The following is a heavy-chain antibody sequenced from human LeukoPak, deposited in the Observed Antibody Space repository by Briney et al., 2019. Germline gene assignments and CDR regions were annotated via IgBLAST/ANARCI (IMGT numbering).Heavy chain of an antibody. CDR1: GFTFDDYA. D-gene: IGHD1-26*01. CDR2: ISWNSGSI. CDR3: AKDTEPGGATRCPLFDI. V-gene: IGHV3-9*01. J-gene: IGHJ3*02. Sequence: GGSLRLSCAASGFTFDDYAMHWVRQAPGKGLEWVSGISWNSGSIGYADSVKGRFTISRDNAKNSLYLQMNSLRAEDTALYYCAKDTEPGGATRCPLFDIWGQGTMVTVSS.